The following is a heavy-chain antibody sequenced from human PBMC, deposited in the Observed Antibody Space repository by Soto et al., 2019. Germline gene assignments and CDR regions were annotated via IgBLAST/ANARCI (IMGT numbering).Heavy chain of an antibody. CDR3: ARSRYYYDSSGYYYYYGMDV. V-gene: IGHV1-2*02. CDR2: INPNSGGT. J-gene: IGHJ6*02. D-gene: IGHD3-22*01. Sequence: ASVKVSCKASGYTFTGYYMHWVRQAPGQGLEWMGWINPNSGGTNYAQKFQGRVTMTRDTPISTAYMELSRLRSDDTAVYYCARSRYYYDSSGYYYYYGMDVWGQGTTVTVSS. CDR1: GYTFTGYY.